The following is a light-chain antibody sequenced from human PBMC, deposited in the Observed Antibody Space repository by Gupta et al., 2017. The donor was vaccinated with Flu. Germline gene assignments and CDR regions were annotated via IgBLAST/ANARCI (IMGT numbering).Light chain of an antibody. CDR3: QQFGSSPRT. V-gene: IGKV3-20*01. CDR1: QSVDNNY. CDR2: SAS. J-gene: IGKJ1*01. Sequence: EIVLTQSPGTLSLSPGEKATLSCRASQSVDNNYLAWFQQKPGQAPRLLIYSASSRATGIPDRFSGSGSGTDFTLTISRLEPEDFAVYYCQQFGSSPRTFGQGTKVEI.